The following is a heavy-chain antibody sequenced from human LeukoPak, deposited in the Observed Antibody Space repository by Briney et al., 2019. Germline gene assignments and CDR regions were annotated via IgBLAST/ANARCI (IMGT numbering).Heavy chain of an antibody. CDR2: IIPIFGTA. CDR3: ARRRESSGLIFDY. CDR1: GGTFSSYA. Sequence: ASVKVSCKASGGTFSSYAISWVRQAPGQGLEWMGGIIPIFGTANYAQKFQGRVTITTDESTSTAYMELSSLRSEDTAVYYCARRRESSGLIFDYWGQGTLVTVSS. D-gene: IGHD6-19*01. V-gene: IGHV1-69*05. J-gene: IGHJ4*02.